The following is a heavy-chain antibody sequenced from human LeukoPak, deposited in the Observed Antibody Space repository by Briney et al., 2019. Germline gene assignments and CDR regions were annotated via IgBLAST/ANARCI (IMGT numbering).Heavy chain of an antibody. CDR2: IYHSGST. Sequence: SGTLSLTCAVSGGSISSSNWWSWVRQPPGKGLEWIGEIYHSGSTNYNPSLKSRVTISVDKSKNQFSLKLSSVTAADTAVYYCARAHYRELKILTGYYNGGFDPWGQGTLVTVSS. D-gene: IGHD3-9*01. V-gene: IGHV4-4*02. CDR1: GGSISSSNW. CDR3: ARAHYRELKILTGYYNGGFDP. J-gene: IGHJ5*02.